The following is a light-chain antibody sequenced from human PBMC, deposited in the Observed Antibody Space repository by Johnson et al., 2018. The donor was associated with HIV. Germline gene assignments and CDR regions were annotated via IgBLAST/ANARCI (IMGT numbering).Light chain of an antibody. CDR1: SSNIGNNY. CDR2: DNN. Sequence: QSVLTQPPSVSAAPGQKVTISCSGSSSNIGNNYVSWYQQLPGTAPKLLIYDNNKRPSGIPDRFSGSKSGTSATLGITVLQTGDEADYYCGTWDSSLSARVFGTGTKVTVL. CDR3: GTWDSSLSARV. J-gene: IGLJ1*01. V-gene: IGLV1-51*01.